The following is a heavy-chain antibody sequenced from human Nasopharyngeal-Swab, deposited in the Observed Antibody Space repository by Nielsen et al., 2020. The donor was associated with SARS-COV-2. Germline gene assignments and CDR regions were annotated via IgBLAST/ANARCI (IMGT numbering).Heavy chain of an antibody. Sequence: WIRQPPGKALEWLALIDWDDDKYYSTSLKTRHTISKDTSKNQVVLTMTNMDPVDTATYYCARTAVAGDFDYWGQGTLVTVSS. D-gene: IGHD6-19*01. J-gene: IGHJ4*02. CDR3: ARTAVAGDFDY. V-gene: IGHV2-70*01. CDR2: IDWDDDK.